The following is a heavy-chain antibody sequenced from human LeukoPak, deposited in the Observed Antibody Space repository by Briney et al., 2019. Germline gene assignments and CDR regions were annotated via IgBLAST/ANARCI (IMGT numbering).Heavy chain of an antibody. CDR2: IFGSGGSA. J-gene: IGHJ4*02. D-gene: IGHD3-22*01. CDR3: TKTTTGYSSGQYPGWPADH. CDR1: GFTFNNYA. V-gene: IGHV3-23*01. Sequence: GGSLRLSCTASGFTFNNYAMYRVRQAPRKGLEWVAGIFGSGGSAHYADSVKGRFTISRDNSKNTVYLQMDSLRGEDTAVYYCTKTTTGYSSGQYPGWPADHWGQGALVTVSS.